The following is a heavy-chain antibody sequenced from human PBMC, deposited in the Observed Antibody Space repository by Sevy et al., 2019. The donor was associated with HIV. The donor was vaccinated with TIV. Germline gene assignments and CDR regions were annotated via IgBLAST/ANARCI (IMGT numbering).Heavy chain of an antibody. CDR2: ISSSSGDAI. CDR3: ARGAGGDCYY. D-gene: IGHD2-21*02. CDR1: GFTFSDYG. J-gene: IGHJ4*02. Sequence: GGYLRLSCAASGFTFSDYGMNWVRQAPGKGLEWVSYISSSSGDAIYYTDSVKGRFTISRDNAKNSLYLQMNSLRAEDTAVYYCARGAGGDCYYWGQGTLVTVSS. V-gene: IGHV3-48*01.